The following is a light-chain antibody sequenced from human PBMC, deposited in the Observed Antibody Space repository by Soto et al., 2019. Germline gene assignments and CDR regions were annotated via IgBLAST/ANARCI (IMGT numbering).Light chain of an antibody. CDR3: GSQTTSSNSV. CDR2: EVR. Sequence: QSVQSQPPSVSGSPGQSITISCTGTNSDVGGYNFVSWYQQQPGKAPKLIIYEVRNRPSGVSDRFSGSKYGNTASLTISGLQAEEEADYYCGSQTTSSNSVFGTGTKVTAL. J-gene: IGLJ1*01. V-gene: IGLV2-14*01. CDR1: NSDVGGYNF.